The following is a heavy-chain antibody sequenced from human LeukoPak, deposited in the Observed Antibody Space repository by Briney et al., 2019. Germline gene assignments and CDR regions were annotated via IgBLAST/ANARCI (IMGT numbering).Heavy chain of an antibody. CDR2: IKQDGSEK. J-gene: IGHJ4*02. CDR1: GFTFSSYW. CDR3: AGYCSGGNCYRRSDY. Sequence: QAGGSLRLSCAASGFTFSSYWMSWVRQAPGKGLEWVANIKQDGSEKYYVDSVKGRFTISRDNAKNSLYLQMNSLRAEDTAVYYCAGYCSGGNCYRRSDYWGQGTLVTVSS. D-gene: IGHD2-15*01. V-gene: IGHV3-7*01.